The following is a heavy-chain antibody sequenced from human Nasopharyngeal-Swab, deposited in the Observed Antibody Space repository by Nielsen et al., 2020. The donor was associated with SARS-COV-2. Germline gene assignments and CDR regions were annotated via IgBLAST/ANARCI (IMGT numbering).Heavy chain of an antibody. CDR2: INPNSGGT. J-gene: IGHJ6*02. V-gene: IGHV1-2*02. Sequence: ASVKVSCKASGYTFTGYYMHWVRQAPGQELEWMGWINPNSGGTNYAQKFQGRVTMTRDTSISTAYMELCRLRSDDTAVYYCARDPTSVAGTGDYYYGMDVWGQGTTVTVSS. CDR1: GYTFTGYY. CDR3: ARDPTSVAGTGDYYYGMDV. D-gene: IGHD6-19*01.